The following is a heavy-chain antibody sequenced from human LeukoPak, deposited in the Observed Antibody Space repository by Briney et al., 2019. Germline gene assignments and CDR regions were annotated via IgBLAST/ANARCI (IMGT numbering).Heavy chain of an antibody. CDR3: ARHIAAAGYYFDY. Sequence: KPSETLSLTCTVSGGSISSYYWSWIRQPPGKGLEWIGYIYYSGSTNYNPSLKSRVTISVDTSKNQFSLKLSSVTAADTAVYYCARHIAAAGYYFDYWGQGTLVTVSS. CDR1: GGSISSYY. V-gene: IGHV4-59*08. J-gene: IGHJ4*02. D-gene: IGHD6-13*01. CDR2: IYYSGST.